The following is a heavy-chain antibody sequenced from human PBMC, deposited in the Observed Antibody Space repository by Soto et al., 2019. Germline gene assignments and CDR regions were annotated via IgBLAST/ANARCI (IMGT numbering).Heavy chain of an antibody. CDR1: GAIVTSGENY. D-gene: IGHD5-18*01. Sequence: TSETLSLTCSVSGAIVTSGENYWSWVRQPPGKGLEWLGYIYDSGVTSYTPALRSRVTLSLDRPNNQVSLKLRSVTAADTAVYFCVRDLAHGYSGNVWGHRTRVAVSS. V-gene: IGHV4-30-4*08. CDR2: IYDSGVT. CDR3: VRDLAHGYSGNV. J-gene: IGHJ3*01.